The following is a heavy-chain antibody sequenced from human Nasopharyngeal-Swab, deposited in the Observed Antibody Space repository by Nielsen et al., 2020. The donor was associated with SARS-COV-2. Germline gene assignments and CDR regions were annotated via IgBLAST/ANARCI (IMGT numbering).Heavy chain of an antibody. CDR3: ADPPFSEY. J-gene: IGHJ4*02. CDR2: IAAGGGNT. V-gene: IGHV3-23*01. Sequence: GESLKISCAASGFTFSTYAMTWVRQAPGKGLEWGSTIAAGGGNTWYADSVKGRFTISRDNSKSTLYLQMNSLRADDTALYYCADPPFSEYWGQGTLVTVSS. CDR1: GFTFSTYA.